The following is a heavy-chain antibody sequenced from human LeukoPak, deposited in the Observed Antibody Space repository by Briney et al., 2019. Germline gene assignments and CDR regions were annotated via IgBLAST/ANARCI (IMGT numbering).Heavy chain of an antibody. Sequence: GGSLRLSCAASGFTFSSYSMNWVRQAPGKGLEWVSSISGSSSYIYYADSVKGRFTISRDNAKNSLYLQMNSLRAEDTAVYYCARDLYCDILTGYFDYWGQGTLVTVSS. CDR3: ARDLYCDILTGYFDY. CDR2: ISGSSSYI. J-gene: IGHJ4*02. CDR1: GFTFSSYS. D-gene: IGHD3-9*01. V-gene: IGHV3-21*01.